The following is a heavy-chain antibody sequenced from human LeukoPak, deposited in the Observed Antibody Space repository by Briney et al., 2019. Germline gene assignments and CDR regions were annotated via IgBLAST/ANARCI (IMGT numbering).Heavy chain of an antibody. CDR1: GFTFDDYA. V-gene: IGHV3-43D*03. CDR3: AKDSGYDEGFDY. D-gene: IGHD5-12*01. Sequence: GGSLRLSCAASGFTFDDYAMHWVRQAPGKGLEWVSLISWDGGSTYYADSVKGRFTISRDNSKNSLYLQMNSLRAEDTALYYCAKDSGYDEGFDYWGQGTLVTVSS. CDR2: ISWDGGST. J-gene: IGHJ4*02.